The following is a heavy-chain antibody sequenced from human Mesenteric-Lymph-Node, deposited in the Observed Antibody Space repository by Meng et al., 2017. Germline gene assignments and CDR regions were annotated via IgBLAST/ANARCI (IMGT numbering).Heavy chain of an antibody. J-gene: IGHJ5*02. CDR3: ARVAAAGNEWFDP. D-gene: IGHD6-13*01. Sequence: GQMQVSGPGLVKPSETLSLTCAVSGGSISSINWWTWVRQPPGKGLEWIGEIYHSGSTNYNPSLKSRVTISVDKSKNQFSLKLSSVTAADTAVYYCARVAAAGNEWFDPWGQGTLVTVSS. CDR2: IYHSGST. CDR1: GGSISSINW. V-gene: IGHV4-4*02.